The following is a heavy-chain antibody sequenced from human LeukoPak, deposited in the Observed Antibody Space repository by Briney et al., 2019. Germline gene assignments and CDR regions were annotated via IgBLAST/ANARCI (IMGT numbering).Heavy chain of an antibody. Sequence: PGGSLRLSCAGSGFTFSHYSMHWVRQAPGKGLEWVAFIRFDGRKKHVADSVKGRFTISRDNSKNTLYLEMNSLRTEDTAVYYCAKDLYYDGNDWDYWGQGNLVTVSS. CDR3: AKDLYYDGNDWDY. CDR1: GFTFSHYS. V-gene: IGHV3-30*02. J-gene: IGHJ4*02. CDR2: IRFDGRKK. D-gene: IGHD3-16*01.